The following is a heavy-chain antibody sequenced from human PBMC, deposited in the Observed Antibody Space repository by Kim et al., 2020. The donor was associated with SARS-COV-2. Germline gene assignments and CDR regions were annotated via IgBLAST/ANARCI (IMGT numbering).Heavy chain of an antibody. D-gene: IGHD4-17*01. CDR2: IIPIFGTA. J-gene: IGHJ3*02. CDR3: ARVCDYGGNLDAFDI. CDR1: GGTFSSYA. V-gene: IGHV1-69*13. Sequence: SVKVSCKASGGTFSSYAISWVRQAPGQGLEWMGGIIPIFGTANYAQKFQGRVTITADESTSTAYMELSSLRSEDTAVYYCARVCDYGGNLDAFDIWGQGTMVTVSS.